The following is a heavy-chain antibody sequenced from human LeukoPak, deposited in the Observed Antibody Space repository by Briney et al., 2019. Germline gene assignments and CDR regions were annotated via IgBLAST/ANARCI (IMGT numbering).Heavy chain of an antibody. CDR3: VKFYGDYFDY. D-gene: IGHD4-17*01. Sequence: GESLKISCKGSGYSFTRYWIGWVRQMPGKGLEWMGIIYPGDSDTRYSPSFQGQATISADKSISTAYLQWGSLKASDTAMYYCVKFYGDYFDYWGQGTLVTVSS. CDR2: IYPGDSDT. J-gene: IGHJ4*02. CDR1: GYSFTRYW. V-gene: IGHV5-51*01.